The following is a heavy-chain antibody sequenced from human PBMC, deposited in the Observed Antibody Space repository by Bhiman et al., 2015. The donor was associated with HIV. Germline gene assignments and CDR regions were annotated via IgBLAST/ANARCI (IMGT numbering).Heavy chain of an antibody. V-gene: IGHV3-64*01. J-gene: IGHJ3*01. CDR3: ARGISNLPLTGTRGFDL. D-gene: IGHD1-20*01. CDR2: ISSNGGRT. Sequence: EVRLVNSGGGLVQPGGSLRLSCAASGFTFSSYAMYWVRQAPGKGLEYVSGISSNGGRTDYANSVKGRFTVSRDSSNNTLYLQMGSLRAEDMAVYYCARGISNLPLTGTRGFDLWGQGTMVTVSS. CDR1: GFTFSSYA.